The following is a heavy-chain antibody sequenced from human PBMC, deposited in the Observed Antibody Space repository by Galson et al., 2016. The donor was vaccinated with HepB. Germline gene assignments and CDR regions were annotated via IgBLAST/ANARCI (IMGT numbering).Heavy chain of an antibody. CDR2: ISYDGRDK. J-gene: IGHJ6*02. D-gene: IGHD6-6*01. V-gene: IGHV3-30*03. CDR1: GFTFSNYG. CDR3: ARDRIAAVNVHYHGMDV. Sequence: SLRLSCAASGFTFSNYGMHWVRQAPGKGLEWVAVISYDGRDKYYADSVKGRFTMSRDNSKNTLFPQVNSLRAEDTALYFCARDRIAAVNVHYHGMDVWGQGTKVTVSS.